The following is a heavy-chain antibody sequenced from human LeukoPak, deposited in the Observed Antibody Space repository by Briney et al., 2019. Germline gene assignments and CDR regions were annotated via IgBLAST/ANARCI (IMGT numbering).Heavy chain of an antibody. CDR3: VRADGNYGYVFDY. Sequence: GGSLRLSCAASGFTFSSYWMSWVRQAPGKGLEWVSSISSSSSYIYYADSVKGRFTISRDNAKNSLYLQMNSLRAEDTSVYYCVRADGNYGYVFDYWGQGTLVTVSS. CDR1: GFTFSSYW. J-gene: IGHJ4*02. CDR2: ISSSSSYI. V-gene: IGHV3-21*01. D-gene: IGHD5-18*01.